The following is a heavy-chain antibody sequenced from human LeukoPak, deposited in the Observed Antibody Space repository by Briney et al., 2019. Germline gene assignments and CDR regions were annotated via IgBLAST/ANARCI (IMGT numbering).Heavy chain of an antibody. D-gene: IGHD2-15*01. V-gene: IGHV4-38-2*02. CDR1: GSSLSSAYY. Sequence: SETLSLTCTVSGSSLSSAYYWGWIRPPPGKGLEWIGSIYHSGSTYYSPSLKSRVTISVDTSKNQFSLKLSSVTAADTAVYYCARDPYCSGGSCFPFDYWGQGTLVTVSS. CDR3: ARDPYCSGGSCFPFDY. J-gene: IGHJ4*02. CDR2: IYHSGST.